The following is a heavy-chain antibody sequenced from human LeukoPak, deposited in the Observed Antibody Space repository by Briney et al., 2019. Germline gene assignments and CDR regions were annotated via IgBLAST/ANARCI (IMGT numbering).Heavy chain of an antibody. J-gene: IGHJ4*02. CDR1: GYTFTGNH. CDR2: INPSGGST. Sequence: GASVKVSRKASGYTFTGNHMHWVRQAPGQGPEWMGIINPSGGSTSYAQKFQGRVTMTRDTSTSTVYMELSSLRSEDTAVYYCARSRSLRYFDWLLSYWGQGTLVTVSS. V-gene: IGHV1-46*01. D-gene: IGHD3-9*01. CDR3: ARSRSLRYFDWLLSY.